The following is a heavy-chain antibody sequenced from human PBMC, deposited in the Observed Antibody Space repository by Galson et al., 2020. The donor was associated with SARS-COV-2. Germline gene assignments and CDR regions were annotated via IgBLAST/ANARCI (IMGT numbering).Heavy chain of an antibody. Sequence: GGSLRLSCAASGFTFSTSFLHWVRQAPGKGLVWVSVINPDGSGTNYADFVEGRFTISRDNAKNTLYLQMNRLRAEDTAVYYCTRGCSSTRCPSDYWGQGTLVTVSS. CDR3: TRGCSSTRCPSDY. J-gene: IGHJ4*02. CDR2: INPDGSGT. D-gene: IGHD2-2*01. V-gene: IGHV3-74*01. CDR1: GFTFSTSF.